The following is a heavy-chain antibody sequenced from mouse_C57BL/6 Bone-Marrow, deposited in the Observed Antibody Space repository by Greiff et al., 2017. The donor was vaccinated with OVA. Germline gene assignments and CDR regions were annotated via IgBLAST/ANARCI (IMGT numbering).Heavy chain of an antibody. J-gene: IGHJ1*03. Sequence: VQLQQPGTELVKPGASVKLSCKASGYTLTSYWMHWVKQRPGQGLEWIGNINPSNGGTNYNEKFKSKATLTVDKSSSTAYMQLSSLTSEDSAVYYCARLSYYYGSSYWYFDVWGTGTTVTVSS. CDR1: GYTLTSYW. V-gene: IGHV1-53*01. CDR2: INPSNGGT. CDR3: ARLSYYYGSSYWYFDV. D-gene: IGHD1-1*01.